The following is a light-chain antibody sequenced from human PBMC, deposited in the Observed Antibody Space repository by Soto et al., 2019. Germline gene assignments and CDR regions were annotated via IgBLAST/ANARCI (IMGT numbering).Light chain of an antibody. Sequence: DIQMTQSPSTLSASVGDRVTITCRASRSIGSWLAWYQQKPGKAPNLLIYDASSLKSGVPSRFSGSGSGTEFTLTISGLQPDDFATYYYQQNNSYSFGQGTKLEIK. CDR3: QQNNSYS. CDR2: DAS. CDR1: RSIGSW. V-gene: IGKV1-5*01. J-gene: IGKJ2*01.